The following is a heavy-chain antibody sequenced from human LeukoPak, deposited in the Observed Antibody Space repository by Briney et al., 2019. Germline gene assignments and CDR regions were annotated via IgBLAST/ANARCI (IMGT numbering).Heavy chain of an antibody. CDR3: AKRGAGGKLFDY. CDR2: ITGDGDTT. J-gene: IGHJ4*02. CDR1: GFTFSSYA. V-gene: IGHV3-23*01. D-gene: IGHD6-13*01. Sequence: GGSLRLSCAASGFTFSSYAMSWVRQAPGKGLEWVSAITGDGDTTYYADSVRGRFTISRDNSKNTVYLRLNSLRAEDTAVYYCAKRGAGGKLFDYWGQGTLVTVSS.